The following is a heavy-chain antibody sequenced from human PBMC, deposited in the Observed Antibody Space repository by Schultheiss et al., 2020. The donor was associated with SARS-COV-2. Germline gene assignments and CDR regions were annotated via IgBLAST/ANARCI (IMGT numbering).Heavy chain of an antibody. Sequence: GGSLRLSCAASGFTFSNAWMSWVRQAPGKGLEWVGRIKSKTDGGTTDYAAPVKGRFTISRDNAKNSLYLQMNSLRAEDTAVYYCARGHTAAPMLYYYYMDVWGKGTTVTVSS. D-gene: IGHD5-18*01. CDR2: IKSKTDGGTT. V-gene: IGHV3-15*01. CDR3: ARGHTAAPMLYYYYMDV. CDR1: GFTFSNAW. J-gene: IGHJ6*03.